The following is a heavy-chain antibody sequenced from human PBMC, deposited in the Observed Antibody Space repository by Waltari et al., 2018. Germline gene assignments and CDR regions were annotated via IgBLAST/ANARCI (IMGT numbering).Heavy chain of an antibody. CDR1: GGPISSFY. Sequence: QVQLQESGPGLVKPSETLSLTCTVSGGPISSFYWPWIRQPPGKGLEWIGYIYTSGSTNYNPSLKSRVTISVDTSKNQFSLKLSSVTAADTAVYYCAREDYSSSSFDYWGQGTLVTVSS. J-gene: IGHJ4*02. CDR3: AREDYSSSSFDY. V-gene: IGHV4-4*09. D-gene: IGHD6-6*01. CDR2: IYTSGST.